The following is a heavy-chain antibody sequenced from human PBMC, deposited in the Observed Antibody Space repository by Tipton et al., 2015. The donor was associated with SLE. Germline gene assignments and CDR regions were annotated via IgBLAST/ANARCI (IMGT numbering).Heavy chain of an antibody. CDR3: ATQRNAGTMGLGFPFDP. CDR1: GGSISSYY. D-gene: IGHD1-7*01. V-gene: IGHV4-34*01. Sequence: TLSLTCTVSGGSISSYYWSWIRQPPGKGLEWIGEINHSGITNNNPSLKSRVTISVDTSKNQFSLKLSSVTAADTAVYYCATQRNAGTMGLGFPFDPWGQGTLVTVSS. J-gene: IGHJ5*02. CDR2: INHSGIT.